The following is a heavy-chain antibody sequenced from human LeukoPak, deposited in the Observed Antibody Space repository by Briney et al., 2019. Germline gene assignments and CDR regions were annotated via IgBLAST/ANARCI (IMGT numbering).Heavy chain of an antibody. D-gene: IGHD2-15*01. Sequence: ASVKVSCWAAGYTCTSYGFSWGGQAPGQGREGMGWISGYNGTTNYSHKLHGRVTITTDTYTITADMELRSIMSDATTVYYCARCSGGSCYSPDYWGQGTLVTVSS. CDR2: ISGYNGTT. CDR1: GYTCTSYG. CDR3: ARCSGGSCYSPDY. V-gene: IGHV1-18*01. J-gene: IGHJ4*02.